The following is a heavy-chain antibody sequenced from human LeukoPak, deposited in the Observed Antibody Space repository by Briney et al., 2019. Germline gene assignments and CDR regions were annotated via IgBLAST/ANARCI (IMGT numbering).Heavy chain of an antibody. CDR1: GFTFSSSG. J-gene: IGHJ3*01. CDR2: IRYDGNNK. D-gene: IGHD3-3*01. Sequence: GGSLRLSWAASGFTFSSSGMHWVRQAPGKGLEWVAFIRYDGNNKFYADSVKGRFTISRDNSKNTLYLQMNSLRAEDTAVYYCASNYDFWSGNGNWGQGTMVTVSS. V-gene: IGHV3-30*02. CDR3: ASNYDFWSGNGN.